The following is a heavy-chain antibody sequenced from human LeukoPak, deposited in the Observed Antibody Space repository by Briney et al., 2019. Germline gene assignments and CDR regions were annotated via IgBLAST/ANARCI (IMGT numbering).Heavy chain of an antibody. J-gene: IGHJ3*02. V-gene: IGHV4-59*08. Sequence: NPSETLSLTCTVSGGSISTYYWSWIRQPPGKGLEWIWYIYYSGSTNYNPSLKGRVTISIDTSKNQFSLKLSSVTAADTAVYYCARAYSSLNAFDIWGQGTMVTVSS. CDR2: IYYSGST. D-gene: IGHD6-13*01. CDR3: ARAYSSLNAFDI. CDR1: GGSISTYY.